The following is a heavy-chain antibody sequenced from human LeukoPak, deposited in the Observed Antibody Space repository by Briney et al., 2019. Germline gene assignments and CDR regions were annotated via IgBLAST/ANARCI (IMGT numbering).Heavy chain of an antibody. Sequence: GGSLRLSCAASGYTVSDKPMTWVRQAAGKGLEWVSVIYSDGSTHYSESVKGRFYISRDNSKNTLYLQMNSLGAEDTAVYYCAARTDSHRGPYDYWGQGTLVTVSS. V-gene: IGHV3-66*01. J-gene: IGHJ4*02. D-gene: IGHD2-21*02. CDR1: GYTVSDKP. CDR2: IYSDGST. CDR3: AARTDSHRGPYDY.